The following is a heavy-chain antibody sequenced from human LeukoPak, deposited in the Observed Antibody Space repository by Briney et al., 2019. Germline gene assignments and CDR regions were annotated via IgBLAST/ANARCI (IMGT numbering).Heavy chain of an antibody. D-gene: IGHD6-6*01. J-gene: IGHJ3*02. CDR2: IYYSGST. Sequence: SETLSLTCTVSGGSISSYYWSWIRQSPGKGLEWIGYIYYSGSTNYNPSLKSRVTISVDTSKNQFSLKLSSVTAADTAVYYCARVRKGRSSWAFDIWGQGTMVTVSS. CDR3: ARVRKGRSSWAFDI. CDR1: GGSISSYY. V-gene: IGHV4-59*12.